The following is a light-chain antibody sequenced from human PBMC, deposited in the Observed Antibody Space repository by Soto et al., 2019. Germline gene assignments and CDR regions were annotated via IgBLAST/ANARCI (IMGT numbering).Light chain of an antibody. CDR2: DNN. Sequence: QSVLTQPPSVSAAPGQRVSISCSGSGSNIGNNYISWYRQVPGTAPKVVIYDNNKRPSWIPDRFSASKSGTSSTLAITGLRTGDEAFYYCGTWDSSLTSWVFGGGTKLTVL. J-gene: IGLJ3*02. CDR1: GSNIGNNY. CDR3: GTWDSSLTSWV. V-gene: IGLV1-51*01.